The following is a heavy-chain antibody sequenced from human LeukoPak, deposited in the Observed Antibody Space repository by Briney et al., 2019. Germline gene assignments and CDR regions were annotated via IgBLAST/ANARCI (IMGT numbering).Heavy chain of an antibody. CDR2: ISSNGGST. Sequence: GGSLRLSCSASGFTFSTSAMHWVRQAPGKGLEYVSAISSNGGSTYYADSVKGRFTISRDNSKNTLYLQMNSLRAEDTAVYYCANGNNGDYVRLDYWGQGTLVTVSS. CDR1: GFTFSTSA. J-gene: IGHJ4*02. CDR3: ANGNNGDYVRLDY. D-gene: IGHD4-17*01. V-gene: IGHV3-64*04.